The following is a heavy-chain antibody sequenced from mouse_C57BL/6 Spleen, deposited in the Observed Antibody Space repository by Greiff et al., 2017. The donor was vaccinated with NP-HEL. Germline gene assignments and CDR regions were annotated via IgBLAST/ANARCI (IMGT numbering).Heavy chain of an antibody. D-gene: IGHD2-3*01. J-gene: IGHJ4*01. V-gene: IGHV1-53*01. CDR1: GYTFTSYW. CDR3: ARGADDGYYPYAMDY. CDR2: INPSNGGT. Sequence: QVQLQQPGTELVKPGASVKLSCKASGYTFTSYWMHWVKQRPGQGLEWIGNINPSNGGTNYNEKFKSKATLTVDKSSSTAYMQLSSLTSEDSAVYECARGADDGYYPYAMDYWGQGTSVTVSS.